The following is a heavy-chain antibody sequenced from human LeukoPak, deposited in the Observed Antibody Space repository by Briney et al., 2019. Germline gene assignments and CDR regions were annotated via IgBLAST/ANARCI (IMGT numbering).Heavy chain of an antibody. J-gene: IGHJ3*02. CDR2: IYDSGST. CDR1: GASIRSGDYY. Sequence: SETLSLTCTVSGASIRSGDYYWSWIRQPPGKGLERIGYIYDSGSTYYNPSLKSRITISVDTSENRFSLKLSSVTATDTAVYYCARDCSGGSCYGAFDIWGQGTMVTVSS. V-gene: IGHV4-30-4*01. D-gene: IGHD2-15*01. CDR3: ARDCSGGSCYGAFDI.